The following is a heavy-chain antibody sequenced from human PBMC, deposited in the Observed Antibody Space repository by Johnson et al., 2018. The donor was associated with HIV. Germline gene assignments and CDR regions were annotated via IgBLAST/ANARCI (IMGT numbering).Heavy chain of an antibody. CDR1: GFTFSSYW. Sequence: QLVESGGGLVQPGGSLRLSCAASGFTFSSYWMSWVRQAPGKGLEWVANIKQDGSEKYYVDSVKGRFTISRDNSKNTLYLQMNSLRAEDTAVYYCAKTLSPVSPDAFDIWGQGTMVTVSS. CDR3: AKTLSPVSPDAFDI. V-gene: IGHV3-7*01. D-gene: IGHD3-10*01. CDR2: IKQDGSEK. J-gene: IGHJ3*02.